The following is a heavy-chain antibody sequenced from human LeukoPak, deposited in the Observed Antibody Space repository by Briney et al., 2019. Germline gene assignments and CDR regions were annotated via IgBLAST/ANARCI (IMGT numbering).Heavy chain of an antibody. CDR1: GGTFSSYA. CDR3: ARDTSLDDSGVLDYYYYGMDV. J-gene: IGHJ6*02. CDR2: IIPIFGTA. D-gene: IGHD3-3*01. Sequence: ASVKVSCKASGGTFSSYAISWVRQAPGQGLEWMGGIIPIFGTANYAQKFQGRVTLTADESTSTAYMEMSSLRSEDTAVYYCARDTSLDDSGVLDYYYYGMDVWGQGTTVTVSS. V-gene: IGHV1-69*01.